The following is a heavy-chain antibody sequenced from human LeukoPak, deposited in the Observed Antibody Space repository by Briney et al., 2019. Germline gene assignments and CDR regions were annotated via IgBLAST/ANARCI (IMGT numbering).Heavy chain of an antibody. CDR2: ISGSGGST. CDR1: GFTFSSYA. D-gene: IGHD6-13*01. V-gene: IGHV3-23*01. J-gene: IGHJ4*02. CDR3: AKDKAGGASFDY. Sequence: GGSLRLSCAASGFTFSSYAMSWVRQAXGKXXXXXSAISGSGGSTYYADSVKGRFTISRDNSKNTLYLQMNSLRAEDTAVYYCAKDKAGGASFDYWGQGTLVTVSS.